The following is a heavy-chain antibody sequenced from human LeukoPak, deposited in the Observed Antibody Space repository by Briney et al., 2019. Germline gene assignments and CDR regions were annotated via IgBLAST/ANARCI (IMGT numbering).Heavy chain of an antibody. CDR1: GGSFSDYY. J-gene: IGHJ6*03. CDR3: ARGRQDVNMILVVMAGVSYYLDV. D-gene: IGHD3-22*01. CDR2: MSPSGSS. Sequence: SETLSLTCAVYGGSFSDYYWTWIRQTPGKGLEWIGEMSPSGSSNYNPSLKSQVTISVDTSKNQFSLKLRSVTAADTAVYYCARGRQDVNMILVVMAGVSYYLDVWSKGTTVTVS. V-gene: IGHV4-34*01.